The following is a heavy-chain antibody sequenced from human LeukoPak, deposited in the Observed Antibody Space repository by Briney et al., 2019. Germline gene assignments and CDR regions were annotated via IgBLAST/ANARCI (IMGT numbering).Heavy chain of an antibody. CDR3: GRGIAAAGVTNFGY. CDR2: IYPGGSDT. Sequence: GESLKISCKGSGYSFTNYWIGWVRQLPGKGLEWMGIIYPGGSDTRYSPSFQGQVTISADKSISTAYLRWSSLKASDTAMYYCGRGIAAAGVTNFGYWGQGTLVTVSS. V-gene: IGHV5-51*01. CDR1: GYSFTNYW. J-gene: IGHJ4*02. D-gene: IGHD6-13*01.